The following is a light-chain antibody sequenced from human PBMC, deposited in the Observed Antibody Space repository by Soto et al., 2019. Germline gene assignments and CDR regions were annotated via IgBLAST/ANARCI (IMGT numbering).Light chain of an antibody. V-gene: IGKV3-15*01. CDR3: QQYYNWPPWT. J-gene: IGKJ1*01. CDR1: ESVSDD. CDR2: RAS. Sequence: IVLTQAPAHLSLSPRERATLSCRASESVSDDLAWYQQKPGRAPRLLIYRASTRAAGVSARFSGSGSGTEFTLSISSLQPEDSAVYYCQQYYNWPPWTFGQGTKVDIK.